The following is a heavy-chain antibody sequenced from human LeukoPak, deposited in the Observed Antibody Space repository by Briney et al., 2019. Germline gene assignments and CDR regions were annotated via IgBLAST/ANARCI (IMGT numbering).Heavy chain of an antibody. J-gene: IGHJ2*01. D-gene: IGHD3-16*01. CDR1: GGSISSYY. CDR3: ARGGADYWYLDL. V-gene: IGHV4-59*08. Sequence: SAILSLTCTVSGGSISSYYWSWIRQPPGKGLEWIGYISYSASTSYNPSLKSRLTISVHPSKNQFSLKLSSVTAADTAMYYCARGGADYWYLDLWGRGTLVTVSS. CDR2: ISYSAST.